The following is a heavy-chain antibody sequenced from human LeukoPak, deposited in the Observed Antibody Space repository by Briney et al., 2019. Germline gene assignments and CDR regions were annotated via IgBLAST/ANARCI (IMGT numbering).Heavy chain of an antibody. CDR2: ISSSSSYI. CDR1: GFTFSSYS. CDR3: ARVGVTVDRNFDY. V-gene: IGHV3-21*01. Sequence: PGGSLRLSCAASGFTFSSYSMIWVRQAPGQGLEWVSSISSSSSYIYYADSVKGRFTISRDNAKNSLYLQMNSLRAEDTAVYYCARVGVTVDRNFDYWGQGTLVTVSS. J-gene: IGHJ4*02. D-gene: IGHD7-27*01.